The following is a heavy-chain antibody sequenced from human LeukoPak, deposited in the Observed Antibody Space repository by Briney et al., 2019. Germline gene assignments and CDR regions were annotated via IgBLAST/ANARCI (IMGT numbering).Heavy chain of an antibody. D-gene: IGHD2-2*01. J-gene: IGHJ5*02. Sequence: ASVKVSCKASGYTFTGYYMHWVRQAPGQGLEWMGRINPNSGGTNYAQKFQGRVTMTRDTSISTAYMKLSRLRSDDTAVYYCARAKSGSSTSWFDPWGQGTLVTVSS. V-gene: IGHV1-2*06. CDR3: ARAKSGSSTSWFDP. CDR2: INPNSGGT. CDR1: GYTFTGYY.